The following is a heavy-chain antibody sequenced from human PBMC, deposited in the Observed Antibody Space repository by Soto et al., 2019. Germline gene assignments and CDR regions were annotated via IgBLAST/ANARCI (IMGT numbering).Heavy chain of an antibody. CDR2: INHSGST. D-gene: IGHD3-22*01. V-gene: IGHV4-34*01. Sequence: SETLCLTCAVYGGSFSGYYWSWIRQPPGKGLEWIGEINHSGSTNYNPSLKSRVTISVDTSKNQFSLKLSSVTAADTAVYYCGRVRDYYESSGYPGRLNIWGKGKMVTFSS. CDR3: GRVRDYYESSGYPGRLNI. CDR1: GGSFSGYY. J-gene: IGHJ3*02.